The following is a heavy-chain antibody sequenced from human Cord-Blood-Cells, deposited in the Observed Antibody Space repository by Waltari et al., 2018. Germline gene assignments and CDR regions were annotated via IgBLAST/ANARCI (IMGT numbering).Heavy chain of an antibody. Sequence: EVQLVESGGGLVKPGRSLRLSCTASGLTFGDYAMSWFRPAPGKGLEGVGFIRSKAYGGTTEYAASVKGRFTISRDDSKSIAYLQMNSLKTEDTAVYYCTSQHIVVVPAAIAFDIWGQGTMVTVSS. CDR3: TSQHIVVVPAAIAFDI. CDR2: IRSKAYGGTT. J-gene: IGHJ3*02. CDR1: GLTFGDYA. D-gene: IGHD2-2*01. V-gene: IGHV3-49*05.